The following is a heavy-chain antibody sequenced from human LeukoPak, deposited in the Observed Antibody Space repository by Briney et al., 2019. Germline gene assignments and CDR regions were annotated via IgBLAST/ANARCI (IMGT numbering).Heavy chain of an antibody. D-gene: IGHD3-10*01. Sequence: GASVKVSCKTSGYTFTNNSIGWVRQAPGQGLEWMGWISTYNGNTNYEQKVQGRVTMTTDTATSAAYMELRSLRSDDTAVYYCARGRLRFGELYDAFEIWGQGTMVTVSS. CDR1: GYTFTNNS. J-gene: IGHJ3*02. V-gene: IGHV1-18*01. CDR2: ISTYNGNT. CDR3: ARGRLRFGELYDAFEI.